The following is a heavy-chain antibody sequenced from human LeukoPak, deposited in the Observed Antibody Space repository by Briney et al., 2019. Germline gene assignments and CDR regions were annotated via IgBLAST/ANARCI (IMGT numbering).Heavy chain of an antibody. Sequence: ASVKVSCKASGGTFNNYAISWVRHAPGQGLEWMGEIIPIFDTSTYAQKYRGRVTITTDESTSTAYMELSSLRSEDTAVYYCAGMVSPTAAGTGYFDPWGQGTLVTVSS. V-gene: IGHV1-69*05. J-gene: IGHJ5*02. CDR2: IIPIFDTS. CDR1: GGTFNNYA. CDR3: AGMVSPTAAGTGYFDP. D-gene: IGHD6-13*01.